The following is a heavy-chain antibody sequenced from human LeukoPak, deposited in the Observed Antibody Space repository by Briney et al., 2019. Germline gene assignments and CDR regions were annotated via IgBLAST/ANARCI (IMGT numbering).Heavy chain of an antibody. CDR2: IRYDGTKK. CDR1: GFTFGDYG. J-gene: IGHJ6*03. CDR3: AKGWDYYTDV. Sequence: PGGSLRLSCAASGFTFGDYGMHWVRQAPGKGLEWVAFIRYDGTKKDYVDSVKGRFTFSRDNSKNMLYLQMNSLRDEDTAVYYCAKGWDYYTDVWGKGTTVTVSS. D-gene: IGHD3-16*01. V-gene: IGHV3-30*02.